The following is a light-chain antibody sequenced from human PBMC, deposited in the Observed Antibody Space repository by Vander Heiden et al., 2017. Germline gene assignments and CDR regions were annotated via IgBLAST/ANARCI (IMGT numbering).Light chain of an antibody. Sequence: QSDLTQPASVSGSPGQSLTISCTGTSSDVGSFNLVSWYQQHPGKGPKLMIYEVTKRPSGVSYRFSGSKSGNTASLTITGLQAEDEADYYCCAHAGTTTYVVFGGGTKLTVL. CDR2: EVT. J-gene: IGLJ2*01. CDR3: CAHAGTTTYVV. CDR1: SSDVGSFNL. V-gene: IGLV2-23*02.